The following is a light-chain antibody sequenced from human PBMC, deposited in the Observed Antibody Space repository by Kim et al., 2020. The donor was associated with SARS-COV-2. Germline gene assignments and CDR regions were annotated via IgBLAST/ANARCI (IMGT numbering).Light chain of an antibody. CDR1: QDISNH. CDR2: DAS. CDR3: QQQDSFPLT. Sequence: DIQMTQSPSSLSASVGDRVTITCQASQDISNHLNWYQQKPGKAPKVVIYDASDLETGVPSTFSGSGSGTHFTLTISSLQPEDIGTYYCQQQDSFPLTFGGGTKVDIK. V-gene: IGKV1-33*01. J-gene: IGKJ4*01.